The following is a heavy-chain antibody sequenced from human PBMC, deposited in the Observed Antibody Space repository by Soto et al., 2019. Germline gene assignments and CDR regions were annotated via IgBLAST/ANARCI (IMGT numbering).Heavy chain of an antibody. D-gene: IGHD1-1*01. Sequence: QVQLVESGGGVVQPGRSLRLSCAASGFTFSSYGMHWVRQAPGKGLEWVAVIWYDGSNKYYADSVKGRFTISRDNSKNTLYLQMNSLRAEDTAVYYCARDGERERHNAFDIWGQGTMVTVSS. J-gene: IGHJ3*02. CDR2: IWYDGSNK. CDR3: ARDGERERHNAFDI. CDR1: GFTFSSYG. V-gene: IGHV3-33*01.